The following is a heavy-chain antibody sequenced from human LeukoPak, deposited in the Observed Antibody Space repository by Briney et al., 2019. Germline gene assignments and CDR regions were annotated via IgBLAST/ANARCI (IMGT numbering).Heavy chain of an antibody. J-gene: IGHJ4*02. Sequence: PGGSLRLSCAASGFTFRNYDMHWVRHSTGRGLEWVSAIGTVGDTFYRASVKGRFTISRDNSKNTLYLQMNSLRAEDTAVYYCARGSPMLRGRPFDYWGQGTLVTVSS. CDR2: IGTVGDT. V-gene: IGHV3-13*01. CDR1: GFTFRNYD. D-gene: IGHD3-10*01. CDR3: ARGSPMLRGRPFDY.